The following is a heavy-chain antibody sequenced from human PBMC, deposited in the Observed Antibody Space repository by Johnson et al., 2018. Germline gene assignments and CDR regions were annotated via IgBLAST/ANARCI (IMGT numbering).Heavy chain of an antibody. Sequence: EVQLVETGGGLVQPGGSLRLSCAASGFTFSSYSMHWVRQGPGKGLVWVSYMNPQRNYILYAASVKGRFTISRDNAKNTLYIQMNSLRAEDTAVYYCVSDPANGIQDAFENWGHGTMVTVSS. D-gene: IGHD2/OR15-2a*01. CDR2: MNPQRNYI. CDR1: GFTFSSYS. J-gene: IGHJ3*02. CDR3: VSDPANGIQDAFEN. V-gene: IGHV3-74*03.